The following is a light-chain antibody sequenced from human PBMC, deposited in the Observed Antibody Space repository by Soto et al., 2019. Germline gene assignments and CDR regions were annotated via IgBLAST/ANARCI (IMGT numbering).Light chain of an antibody. CDR3: QHYGGSPLT. J-gene: IGKJ1*01. CDR2: DAS. Sequence: EIVLTQSPGTLCLSPGERATLSCRASQSLSTTKVAWYQQRPGQPPRLLIYDASTRATGASDRISGSGYGTDFTLTITRLEPEDFAVYFCQHYGGSPLTFAQGTKVDIK. V-gene: IGKV3-20*01. CDR1: QSLSTTK.